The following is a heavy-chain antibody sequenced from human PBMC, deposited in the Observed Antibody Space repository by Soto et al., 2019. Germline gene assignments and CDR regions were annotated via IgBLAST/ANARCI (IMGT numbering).Heavy chain of an antibody. J-gene: IGHJ4*02. CDR2: IYHSGST. Sequence: SETLSLTCAVSGGSISSGGYSWSWIRQPPGKGLEWIGYIYHSGSTYYNPSLKSRVTISVDRSKNQFSLKLSSVTAADTAVYCCARGQVVAAKHWGQGTLITVSS. CDR3: ARGQVVAAKH. CDR1: GGSISSGGYS. V-gene: IGHV4-30-2*01. D-gene: IGHD2-15*01.